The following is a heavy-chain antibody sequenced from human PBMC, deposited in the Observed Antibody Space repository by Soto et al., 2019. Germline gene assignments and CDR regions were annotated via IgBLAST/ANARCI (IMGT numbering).Heavy chain of an antibody. Sequence: ASVKVSCKASGYNFTTYYIHWVRQAPGQGLEWMGVINPGGGSTNYAQKFKGRLTVTADTSTSTVYMELTSLTSEDTAVYFCARPTAVGATVSYFFESWGQGSLGTVS. V-gene: IGHV1-46*01. D-gene: IGHD1-26*01. CDR2: INPGGGST. J-gene: IGHJ4*02. CDR3: ARPTAVGATVSYFFES. CDR1: GYNFTTYY.